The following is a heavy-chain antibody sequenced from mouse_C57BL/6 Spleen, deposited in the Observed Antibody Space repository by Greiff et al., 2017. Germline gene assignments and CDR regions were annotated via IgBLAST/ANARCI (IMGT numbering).Heavy chain of an antibody. CDR2: ISYDGSN. J-gene: IGHJ2*01. CDR1: GYSITSGYY. Sequence: EVKVEESGPGLVKPSQSLSLTCSVTGYSITSGYYWNWIRQFPGNKLEWMGYISYDGSNNYNPSLKNRISITRDTSKNQFFLKLNSVTTEDTATYYCAREGKNYDFDYWGQGTTLTVSS. V-gene: IGHV3-6*01. D-gene: IGHD2-4*01. CDR3: AREGKNYDFDY.